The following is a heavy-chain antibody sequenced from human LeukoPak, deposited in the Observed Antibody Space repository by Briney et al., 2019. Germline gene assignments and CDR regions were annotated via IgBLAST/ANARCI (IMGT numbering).Heavy chain of an antibody. D-gene: IGHD5-24*01. CDR2: INWNGGST. CDR3: ARDREMVYFDY. CDR1: GFTFDDYG. Sequence: GGSLRLSCAASGFTFDDYGMSWVRQAPGKGLEWVSGINWNGGSTGYADSVKGRFTISRDNAKNTLYLQMNSLRAEDTAVYYCARDREMVYFDYWGQGTLVTVSS. V-gene: IGHV3-20*04. J-gene: IGHJ4*02.